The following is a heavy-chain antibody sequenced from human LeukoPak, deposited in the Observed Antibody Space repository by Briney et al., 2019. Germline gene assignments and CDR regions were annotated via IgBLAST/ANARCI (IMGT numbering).Heavy chain of an antibody. CDR1: GFTFSSYS. J-gene: IGHJ4*02. V-gene: IGHV3-21*06. CDR2: ISSTSSDK. D-gene: IGHD3-9*01. CDR3: ARGSGYDILTGYYYYFDY. Sequence: GGSLRLSCAASGFTFSSYSMNWVRQAPGKGLEWVSCISSTSSDKYYADSVKGRFTISRDNAKNLLYLQMNSLRAEDTAVYYCARGSGYDILTGYYYYFDYWGQGTLVTVSS.